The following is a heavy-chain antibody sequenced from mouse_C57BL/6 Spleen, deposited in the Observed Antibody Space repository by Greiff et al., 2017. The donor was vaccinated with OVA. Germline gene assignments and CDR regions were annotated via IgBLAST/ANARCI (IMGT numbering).Heavy chain of an antibody. Sequence: EADGVDFSRYWMSWVRRAPGKGLEWIGEINPDSSTINYAPSLKDKFIISRDNAKNTLYLQMSKVRSEDTALYYCASYYYGSSHPFAYWGQGTLVTVSA. CDR1: GVDFSRYW. CDR3: ASYYYGSSHPFAY. CDR2: INPDSSTI. V-gene: IGHV4-1*01. D-gene: IGHD1-1*01. J-gene: IGHJ3*01.